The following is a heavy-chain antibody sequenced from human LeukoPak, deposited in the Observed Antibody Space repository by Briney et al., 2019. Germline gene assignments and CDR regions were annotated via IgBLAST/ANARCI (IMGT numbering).Heavy chain of an antibody. V-gene: IGHV3-23*01. D-gene: IGHD3-10*01. CDR3: ARVRRYYGSGSSIDY. CDR2: VIDNGGFT. J-gene: IGHJ4*02. Sequence: GGSLRLSCAASGFTFSSYAITWVRQASGKGLEWVSTVIDNGGFTYYADSVKGRFTISRDNSKGALHLQMNSLRVEDTAVYYCARVRRYYGSGSSIDYWGQGTLVTVSS. CDR1: GFTFSSYA.